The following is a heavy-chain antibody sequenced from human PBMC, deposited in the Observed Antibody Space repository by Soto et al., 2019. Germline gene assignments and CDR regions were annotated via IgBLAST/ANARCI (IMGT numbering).Heavy chain of an antibody. CDR3: ARRDYDFWSGSQMYNWFDP. V-gene: IGHV5-51*01. D-gene: IGHD3-3*01. J-gene: IGHJ5*01. CDR1: GYNFANYW. CDR2: IYPGDSDT. Sequence: GESLKISCECSGYNFANYWIGWVRQMPGKGLEWMGIIYPGDSDTRYSPSFQGQVTISADKSTNTAYLQWSSLRASDTAMYYCARRDYDFWSGSQMYNWFDPWGQGTLVTVSS.